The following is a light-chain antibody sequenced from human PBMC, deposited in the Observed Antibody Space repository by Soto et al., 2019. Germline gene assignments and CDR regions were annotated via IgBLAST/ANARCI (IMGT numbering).Light chain of an antibody. V-gene: IGLV1-40*01. Sequence: QSVLTQPPSVSGAXXXXXXIPCTGGSSNIGAGYDVHWYQQLPGTAPKLLIHSNDNRPTGVPDRFSGSKSGTSATLAITELQTEDEADYYCQSFDSRLSGIYVFGSGTKLTVL. J-gene: IGLJ1*01. CDR2: SND. CDR1: SSNIGAGYD. CDR3: QSFDSRLSGIYV.